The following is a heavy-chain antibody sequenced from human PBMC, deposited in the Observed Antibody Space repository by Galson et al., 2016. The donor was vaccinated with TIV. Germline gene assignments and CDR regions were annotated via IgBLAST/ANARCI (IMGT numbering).Heavy chain of an antibody. V-gene: IGHV3-66*02. J-gene: IGHJ6*02. CDR2: ITSDGST. Sequence: SLRLSCAASGFNVSINYMTWVRQAPGKGLDWVSIITSDGSTNYADSVNGRFTISRDKPKNTLYLQMNSLRAEDTAVYYCVRERRYCGGDCYLYYYYGMDVWGQGTTVTVSS. CDR1: GFNVSINY. CDR3: VRERRYCGGDCYLYYYYGMDV. D-gene: IGHD2-21*02.